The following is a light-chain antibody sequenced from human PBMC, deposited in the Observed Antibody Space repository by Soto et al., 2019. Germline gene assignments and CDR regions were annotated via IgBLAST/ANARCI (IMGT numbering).Light chain of an antibody. V-gene: IGKV1-39*01. CDR3: QQSYSIPIFT. CDR1: QAISNY. J-gene: IGKJ2*01. Sequence: IQMTHSPSSLCACVRDIVTITCRSGQAISNYLNCYQHKQGKAPKLLIYAAYNLDRGVPARFSGSGSGTDFTVTISGLQAEDFATYFCQQSYSIPIFTFGQVTKVAIK. CDR2: AAY.